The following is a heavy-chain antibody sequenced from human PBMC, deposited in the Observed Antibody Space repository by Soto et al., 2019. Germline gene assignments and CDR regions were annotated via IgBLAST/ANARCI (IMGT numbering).Heavy chain of an antibody. D-gene: IGHD5-18*01. CDR1: GYTFTGYY. CDR3: ARDFIGGYSYGYMGSMDI. V-gene: IGHV1-2*04. CDR2: INPNSGGT. Sequence: QVQLVQSGAEVKKPGASVKVSCKASGYTFTGYYMHWVRQAPGQGLEWMGWINPNSGGTNYAQKFQGWVTMTRDTSISTAYMELSRLRSDDTAVYYCARDFIGGYSYGYMGSMDIWGQGTTVTVSS. J-gene: IGHJ6*02.